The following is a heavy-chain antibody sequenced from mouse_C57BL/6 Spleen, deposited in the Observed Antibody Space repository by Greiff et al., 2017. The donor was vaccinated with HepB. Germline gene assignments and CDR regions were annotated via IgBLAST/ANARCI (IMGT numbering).Heavy chain of an antibody. Sequence: EVHLVESGGGLVKPGGSLKLSCAASGFTFSSYAMSWVRQTPEKRLEWVATISDGGSYTYYPDNVKGRFTISRDNAKNNLYLQMSHLKSEDTAMYYCARESYYGSSFFAYWGQGTLVTVSA. CDR3: ARESYYGSSFFAY. V-gene: IGHV5-4*01. CDR1: GFTFSSYA. D-gene: IGHD1-1*01. CDR2: ISDGGSYT. J-gene: IGHJ3*01.